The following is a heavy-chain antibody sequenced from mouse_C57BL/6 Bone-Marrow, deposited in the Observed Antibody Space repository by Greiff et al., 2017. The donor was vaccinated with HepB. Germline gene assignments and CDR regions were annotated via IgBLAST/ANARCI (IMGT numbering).Heavy chain of an antibody. J-gene: IGHJ4*01. V-gene: IGHV1-9*01. Sequence: QVQLQQSGAELMKPGASVKLSCKATGYTFTGYWIEWVKQRPEQGLEWIGYIYPRDGSTKYNEKFKGKATLTADKSSSTAYMQLNSLTSEDSAVYFCARRVDYYAMDYWGQGTSVTVSS. CDR3: ARRVDYYAMDY. CDR1: GYTFTGYW. D-gene: IGHD1-1*01. CDR2: IYPRDGST.